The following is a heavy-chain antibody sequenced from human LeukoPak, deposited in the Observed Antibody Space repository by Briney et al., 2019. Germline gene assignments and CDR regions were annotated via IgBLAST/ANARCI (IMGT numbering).Heavy chain of an antibody. D-gene: IGHD6-6*01. Sequence: ASVKVSCKASGYTFTNYYIHWERQAPGQGLEWMGIINPSGGSTSYAQKFQGRVTMTRDTSTSAVYMELSSLRTEDTAVYYCARDRASSGDYWGQGTLVTVSS. CDR1: GYTFTNYY. CDR2: INPSGGST. V-gene: IGHV1-46*01. CDR3: ARDRASSGDY. J-gene: IGHJ4*02.